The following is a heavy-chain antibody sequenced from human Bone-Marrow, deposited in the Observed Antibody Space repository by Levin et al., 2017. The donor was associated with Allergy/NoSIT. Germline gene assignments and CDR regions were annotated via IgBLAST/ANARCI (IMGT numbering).Heavy chain of an antibody. CDR2: IYYSGST. D-gene: IGHD3-10*01. Sequence: SETLSLTCTVSGGSISSSSYYWGWIRQPPGKGLEWIGSIYYSGSTYYNPSLKSRVTISVDTSKNQFSLKLSSVTAADTAVYYCATDWQAITMVRGVIIADAFDIWGQGTMVTVSS. CDR1: GGSISSSSYY. V-gene: IGHV4-39*02. J-gene: IGHJ3*02. CDR3: ATDWQAITMVRGVIIADAFDI.